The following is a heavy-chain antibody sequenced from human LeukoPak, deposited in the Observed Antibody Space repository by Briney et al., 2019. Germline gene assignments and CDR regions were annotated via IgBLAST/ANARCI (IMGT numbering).Heavy chain of an antibody. CDR1: GFTFDDYA. J-gene: IGHJ4*02. CDR3: AKDEYYDILTGLGSFDY. V-gene: IGHV3-9*01. CDR2: ISWNSGSI. D-gene: IGHD3-9*01. Sequence: GGSLRLSCVASGFTFDDYAMHWVRQAPGKGLGWVSGISWNSGSIGYADSVKGRFTISRDNAKNSLYLQMNSLRAEDTALYYCAKDEYYDILTGLGSFDYWGQGTLVTVSS.